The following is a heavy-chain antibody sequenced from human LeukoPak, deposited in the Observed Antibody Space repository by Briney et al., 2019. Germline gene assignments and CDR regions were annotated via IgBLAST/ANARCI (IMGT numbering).Heavy chain of an antibody. J-gene: IGHJ6*03. D-gene: IGHD3-16*01. Sequence: GESLKISCKGSGYSFTSYWIGWVRQMPGKGLEWMGIIYPGDSDTRYSPSFQGQVTISADKSISTAYLQWSSLKASDTAMYYCARLGKLGVFYYYYYMDVWGKGTTVTVSS. CDR3: ARLGKLGVFYYYYYMDV. V-gene: IGHV5-51*01. CDR2: IYPGDSDT. CDR1: GYSFTSYW.